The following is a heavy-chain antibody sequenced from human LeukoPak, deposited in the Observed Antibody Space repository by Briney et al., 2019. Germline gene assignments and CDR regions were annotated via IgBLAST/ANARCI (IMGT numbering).Heavy chain of an antibody. Sequence: SGTLSLTCNVSGGSITSYYWSWIRQPPGKGLEWIAYMFHSGSTNYNPSLESRVTISLDTSENQFSLRLSSVTAADTAVYYCARGDDYKSTLFDYWGQGTLVTVSS. CDR3: ARGDDYKSTLFDY. V-gene: IGHV4-59*01. CDR2: MFHSGST. J-gene: IGHJ4*02. CDR1: GGSITSYY. D-gene: IGHD5-12*01.